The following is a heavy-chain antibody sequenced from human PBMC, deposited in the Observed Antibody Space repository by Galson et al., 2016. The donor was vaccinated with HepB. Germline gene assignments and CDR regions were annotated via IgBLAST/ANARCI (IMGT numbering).Heavy chain of an antibody. CDR1: GYTFTGYG. D-gene: IGHD4-11*01. J-gene: IGHJ5*02. V-gene: IGHV1-18*01. Sequence: QSGAEVKKPGESLRISCKASGYTFTGYGISWVRQAPGQGLEWMGWISAYNGNTNYAQKLQGRVTMTTDTSTSTAYMELTSLRSDDTAVYYCARGAPLVLNYFDPWGQGTLVTVSS. CDR3: ARGAPLVLNYFDP. CDR2: ISAYNGNT.